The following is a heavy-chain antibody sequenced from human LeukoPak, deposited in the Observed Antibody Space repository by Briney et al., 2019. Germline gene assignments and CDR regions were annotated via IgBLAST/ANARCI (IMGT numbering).Heavy chain of an antibody. V-gene: IGHV3-23*01. CDR3: AKANRLDYYDSSGYYSTL. Sequence: PGGSLRLSCAASGFTFSSYAMSWVRQAPGKGLEWVSAISGSGGSTYYADSVKGRFTISRDNSKNTLYLQMNSLRAEDTAVYYCAKANRLDYYDSSGYYSTLWGQGTLVTVSS. J-gene: IGHJ4*02. D-gene: IGHD3-22*01. CDR2: ISGSGGST. CDR1: GFTFSSYA.